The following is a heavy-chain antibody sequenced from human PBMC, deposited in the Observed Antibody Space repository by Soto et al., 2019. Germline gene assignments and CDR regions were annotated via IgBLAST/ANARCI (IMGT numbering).Heavy chain of an antibody. CDR2: ISSSGSTI. CDR1: GFTFSGYY. CDR3: ARRGSGSYYDY. V-gene: IGHV3-11*01. Sequence: GGSLRLSCAASGFTFSGYYMSWIRQAPGKGLEWVSYISSSGSTIYYADSVKGRFTISRDNSKNTLYLQMNSLRAEDTAVYYCARRGSGSYYDYWGQGTLVTVSS. J-gene: IGHJ4*02. D-gene: IGHD1-26*01.